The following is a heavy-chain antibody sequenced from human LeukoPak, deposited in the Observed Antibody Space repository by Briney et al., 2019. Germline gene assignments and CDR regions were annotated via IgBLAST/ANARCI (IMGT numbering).Heavy chain of an antibody. D-gene: IGHD3-3*01. J-gene: IGHJ4*02. CDR3: ARHDSTISGEFDY. V-gene: IGHV4-59*08. Sequence: KPSETLSLTCTVSGGSISSYYWSWIRQPPGKGLERIGYIYYSGSTNYNPSLKSRVTISVDTSKNQFSLKLSSVTAADTAVYYCARHDSTISGEFDYWGQGTLVTVSS. CDR1: GGSISSYY. CDR2: IYYSGST.